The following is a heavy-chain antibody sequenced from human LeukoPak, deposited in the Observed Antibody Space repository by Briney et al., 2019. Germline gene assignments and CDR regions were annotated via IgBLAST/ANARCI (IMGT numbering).Heavy chain of an antibody. J-gene: IGHJ6*03. CDR1: GGSITTYY. CDR3: ARGYSDTTGYLPYYYYYSMDV. V-gene: IGHV4-59*01. D-gene: IGHD3-22*01. CDR2: IYYNGST. Sequence: PSETLSLTCAVSGGSITTYYWSWIRQPPGKGLEWIGDIYYNGSTNCDPSLKTRVTISIDTSKNQFSLKLSSVTAADTAVYYCARGYSDTTGYLPYYYYYSMDVWGKGTTVTVSS.